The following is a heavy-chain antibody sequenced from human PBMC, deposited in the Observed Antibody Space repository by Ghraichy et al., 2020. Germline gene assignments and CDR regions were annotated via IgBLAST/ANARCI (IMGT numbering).Heavy chain of an antibody. J-gene: IGHJ3*02. Sequence: SETLSLTCTVSGGSISSSSYYWGWIRQPPGKGLEWIGSIYYSGSTYYNPSLRSRVTISADRSKNQFSLKLSSVTAADTAVYYCATLGSIAVAGSDAFDIWGQGTMVTVSS. CDR3: ATLGSIAVAGSDAFDI. V-gene: IGHV4-39*01. D-gene: IGHD6-19*01. CDR1: GGSISSSSYY. CDR2: IYYSGST.